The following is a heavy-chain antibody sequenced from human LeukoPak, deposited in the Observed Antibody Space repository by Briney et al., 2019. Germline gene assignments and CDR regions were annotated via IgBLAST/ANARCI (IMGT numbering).Heavy chain of an antibody. Sequence: SETLSLTCSVSGGSISADYWSWIRQPAGKGLEWIGRIYTSGSTNYNPSLKSRVTISGDTSKNQFSLRLSSVTAADTAVYYCARASYSYDINGWVPFDYWGQGTLVTVSS. CDR2: IYTSGST. D-gene: IGHD3-22*01. CDR3: ARASYSYDINGWVPFDY. J-gene: IGHJ4*02. CDR1: GGSISADY. V-gene: IGHV4-4*07.